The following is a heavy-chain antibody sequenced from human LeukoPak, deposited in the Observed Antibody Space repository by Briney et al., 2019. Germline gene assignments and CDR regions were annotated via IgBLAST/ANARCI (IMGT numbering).Heavy chain of an antibody. CDR2: RNPNSGNT. V-gene: IGHV1-8*01. J-gene: IGHJ4*02. CDR3: ARAHSYYYGSGSYPY. D-gene: IGHD3-10*01. CDR1: GYTFASYD. Sequence: ASVKVSCKASGYTFASYDINLVRPATGQGLEWMGWRNPNSGNTGYAQKFQGRVTMTRNTSISTAYMELSSLRSEDTAVYYCARAHSYYYGSGSYPYWGQGTLVTVSS.